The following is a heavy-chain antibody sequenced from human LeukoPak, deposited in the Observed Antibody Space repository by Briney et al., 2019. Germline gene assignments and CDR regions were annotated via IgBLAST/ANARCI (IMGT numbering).Heavy chain of an antibody. D-gene: IGHD4-17*01. CDR2: IYHSGST. CDR1: GGSISSGGYS. V-gene: IGHV4-30-2*01. Sequence: SETLSLTCAVSGGSISSGGYSWSWIRQPPGKGLEWIGYIYHSGSTYYNPSLKSRVTISVDRSKNQFSLKLSPVTAADTAVYYCARGRGDSGDYEGRFAYWGQGTLVTVSS. J-gene: IGHJ4*02. CDR3: ARGRGDSGDYEGRFAY.